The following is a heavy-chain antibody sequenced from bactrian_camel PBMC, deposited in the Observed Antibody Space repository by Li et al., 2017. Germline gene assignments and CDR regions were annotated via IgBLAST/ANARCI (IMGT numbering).Heavy chain of an antibody. J-gene: IGHJ4*01. CDR2: IDSIGGT. V-gene: IGHV3S57*01. CDR1: TDTYKRCF. CDR3: AADIACDGSWLGSI. Sequence: HVQLVESGGGSVQAGGSLRLSCAVSTDTYKRCFLAWFRQAPGKEREGVAQIDSIGGTTIADSMKDRFTLSQDNAKNTLTLQMNSLKPEDTAMYYCAADIACDGSWLGSIWGQGTQVTVS. D-gene: IGHD2*01.